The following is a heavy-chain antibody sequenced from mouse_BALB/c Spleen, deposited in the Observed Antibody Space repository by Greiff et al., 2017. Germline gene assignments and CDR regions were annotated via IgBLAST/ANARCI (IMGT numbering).Heavy chain of an antibody. D-gene: IGHD2-1*01. CDR2: ISSGGSYT. CDR3: AREGNYEEAWFAY. CDR1: GFTFSSYA. V-gene: IGHV5-9-4*01. Sequence: EVKLVESGGGLVKPGGSLKLSCAASGFTFSSYAMSWVRQSPEKRLEWVAEISSGGSYTYYPDTVTGRFTISRDNAKNTLYLEMSSLRSEDTAMYYCAREGNYEEAWFAYWGQGTLVTVSA. J-gene: IGHJ3*01.